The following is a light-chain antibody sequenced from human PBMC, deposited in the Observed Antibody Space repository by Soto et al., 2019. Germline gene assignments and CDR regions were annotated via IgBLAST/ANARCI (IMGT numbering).Light chain of an antibody. CDR2: GAS. V-gene: IGKV1-39*01. CDR3: QQTYSPYT. J-gene: IGKJ2*01. Sequence: DIQMTQSPSSLSASVGDRVTITCRASQTISSYLSWYQQKPGKAPKLLIYGASSLQSGVPSRFSGSGSGTDFTLTISSLQPEDFATYYCQQTYSPYTFGQGTKLEIK. CDR1: QTISSY.